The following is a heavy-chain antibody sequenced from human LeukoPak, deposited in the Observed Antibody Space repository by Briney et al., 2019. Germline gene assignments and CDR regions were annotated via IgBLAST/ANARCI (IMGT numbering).Heavy chain of an antibody. D-gene: IGHD1-26*01. CDR3: TRDTVGATFPGVFDI. Sequence: SETLSLTCTVSGGSISSGTYYGGWIRQPPGKGLEWIGSFYHSGNTYYNPSLKSRVSISVDTSKNQFSLKLSSVTAADTAVYYCTRDTVGATFPGVFDIWGQGTMVTVSS. CDR2: FYHSGNT. J-gene: IGHJ3*02. CDR1: GGSISSGTYY. V-gene: IGHV4-39*07.